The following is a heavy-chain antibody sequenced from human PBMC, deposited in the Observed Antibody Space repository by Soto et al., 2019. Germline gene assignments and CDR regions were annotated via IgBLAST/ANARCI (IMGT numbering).Heavy chain of an antibody. CDR3: ARGCSSTSCYLGNWFDH. CDR2: IRSSGTTI. V-gene: IGHV3-48*03. CDR1: GFTFSSYE. D-gene: IGHD2-2*01. Sequence: EVQLVESGGGLVQPGGSLRLSCAASGFTFSSYEMNWVRQAPGKGLEWVSYIRSSGTTIYYADSVKGRFTISRDNAKNSLYLQMNSLRAEDTAVYYCARGCSSTSCYLGNWFDHWGQGTLVTVSS. J-gene: IGHJ5*02.